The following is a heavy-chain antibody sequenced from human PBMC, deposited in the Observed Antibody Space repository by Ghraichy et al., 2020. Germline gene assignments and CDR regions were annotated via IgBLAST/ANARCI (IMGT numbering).Heavy chain of an antibody. J-gene: IGHJ6*02. Sequence: GGSLRLSCAASGFTFSSYAMHWVRQAPGKGLEWVAVISYDGSNKYYADSVKGRFTISRDNSKNTLYLQMNSLRAEDTAVYYCARDIRGYSYGYDPPSYYYYGMDVWGQGTTVTVSS. CDR2: ISYDGSNK. CDR3: ARDIRGYSYGYDPPSYYYYGMDV. D-gene: IGHD5-18*01. V-gene: IGHV3-30*04. CDR1: GFTFSSYA.